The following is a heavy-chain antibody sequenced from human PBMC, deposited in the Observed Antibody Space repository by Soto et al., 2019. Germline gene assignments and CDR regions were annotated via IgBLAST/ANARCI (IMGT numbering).Heavy chain of an antibody. J-gene: IGHJ1*01. V-gene: IGHV1-69*12. CDR1: GGSFRSNA. CDR2: IIPIFAIA. CDR3: ARVGEYCGGACPQYFEH. Sequence: QVQLVQSGAEVKKPGSSVKVSCKASGGSFRSNALSWVRQAPGQGLEWMGGIIPIFAIANYAQRFQGRVTITADESTGTAYMELSSRRSEDTAVYYCARVGEYCGGACPQYFEHWGQGTLVTVSS. D-gene: IGHD2-21*02.